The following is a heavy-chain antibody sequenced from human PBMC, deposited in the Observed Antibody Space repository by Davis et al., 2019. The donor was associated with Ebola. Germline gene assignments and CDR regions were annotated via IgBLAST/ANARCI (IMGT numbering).Heavy chain of an antibody. CDR1: GYTFTNYY. V-gene: IGHV1-46*01. J-gene: IGHJ5*02. CDR2: INPNDGRT. CDR3: SRPSNYDFWSFDP. Sequence: ASVKVSCKASGYTFTNYYMHWVRQAPGQGLEWMGMINPNDGRTIYAQKFQGRVSMTRNISISTAYLELSSLTSEDTAVYYCSRPSNYDFWSFDPWGQGTLVTVSS. D-gene: IGHD3-3*01.